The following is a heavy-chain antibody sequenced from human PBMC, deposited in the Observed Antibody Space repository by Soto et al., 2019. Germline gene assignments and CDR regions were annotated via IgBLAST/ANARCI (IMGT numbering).Heavy chain of an antibody. CDR3: TTSGKYYYYGMDV. CDR2: IRSKANSYAT. D-gene: IGHD1-26*01. V-gene: IGHV3-73*01. CDR1: GFTFSGSA. J-gene: IGHJ6*02. Sequence: PGGSLRLSCAASGFTFSGSAMHWVRQASGKGLEWVGRIRSKANSYATAYAASVKGRFTISRDDSKNTAYLQMNSLKTEDTAVYYCTTSGKYYYYGMDVWGQGTTVTVSS.